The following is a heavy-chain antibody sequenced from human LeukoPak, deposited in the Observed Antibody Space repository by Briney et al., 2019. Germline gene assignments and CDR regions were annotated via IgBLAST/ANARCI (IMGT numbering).Heavy chain of an antibody. CDR1: GYTFTGYY. J-gene: IGHJ4*02. CDR2: INPNSGGT. V-gene: IGHV1-2*02. CDR3: AEGYCSGGSCSIGGY. D-gene: IGHD2-15*01. Sequence: GASVKVSCKASGYTFTGYYMHWVRQAPGQGLEWMGWINPNSGGTNYAQKFQGRVTMTRDTSISTAYIELSRLRSDDTAVYYCAEGYCSGGSCSIGGYWGQGTLVTVSS.